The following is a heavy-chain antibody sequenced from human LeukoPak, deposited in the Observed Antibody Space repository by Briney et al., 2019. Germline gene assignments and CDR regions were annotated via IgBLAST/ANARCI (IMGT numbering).Heavy chain of an antibody. V-gene: IGHV1-46*01. CDR1: GYTFTGYY. CDR3: ARSPLGYCSGGSCYSWFDP. CDR2: INPSGGST. Sequence: ASVKVSCKASGYTFTGYYMHWVRQAPGQGLEWMGIINPSGGSTSYAQKFQGRVTMTRDTSTSTVYMELSSLRSEDTAVYYCARSPLGYCSGGSCYSWFDPWGQGTLVTVSS. D-gene: IGHD2-15*01. J-gene: IGHJ5*02.